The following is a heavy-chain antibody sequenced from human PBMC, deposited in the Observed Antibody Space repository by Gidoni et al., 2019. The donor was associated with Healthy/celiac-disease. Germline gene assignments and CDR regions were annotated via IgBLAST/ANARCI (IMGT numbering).Heavy chain of an antibody. V-gene: IGHV3-30*01. CDR1: GFTFSRYA. CDR3: ARGGVPDYYYGMDV. J-gene: IGHJ6*02. Sequence: QVQLVESGGGVVQPGRSLRLSCAASGFTFSRYAMHWVRQAPGKGLEWVAVISYDGSKKYYADAVKGRFTISRDNYKNTLYLQMNSLRAEDTAVYYCARGGVPDYYYGMDVWGQGTTVTVSS. CDR2: ISYDGSKK. D-gene: IGHD1-26*01.